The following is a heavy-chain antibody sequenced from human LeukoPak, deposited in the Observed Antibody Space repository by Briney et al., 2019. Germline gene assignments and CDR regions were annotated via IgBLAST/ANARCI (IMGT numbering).Heavy chain of an antibody. D-gene: IGHD2-2*01. V-gene: IGHV3-21*01. CDR2: ISSSSSYI. CDR3: SRVVRQLLSGWFHA. CDR1: GFTFSSYS. Sequence: RGSLRLSYAASGFTFSSYSMNWVRQAPGKGLEWVSSISSSSSYIYYADSVKGRFTISRDNAKNSLYLQMNSLRAEDTAVYYCSRVVRQLLSGWFHAWGQGTPVTVSS. J-gene: IGHJ5*01.